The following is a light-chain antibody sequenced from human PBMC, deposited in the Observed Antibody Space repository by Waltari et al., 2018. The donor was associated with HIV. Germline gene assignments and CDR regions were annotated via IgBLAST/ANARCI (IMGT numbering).Light chain of an antibody. V-gene: IGLV2-8*01. Sequence: QSALTQPPSASGSLGQSVTISCTGSSSDIGAYASVSWFQQHPRSAPKLLLYEVSRRPSTVSDRFSGSRSGSTAFLTVAGLQPDDEATYFCSSYGDSLRVLFGGGTNVTVL. CDR1: SSDIGAYAS. CDR3: SSYGDSLRVL. J-gene: IGLJ3*02. CDR2: EVS.